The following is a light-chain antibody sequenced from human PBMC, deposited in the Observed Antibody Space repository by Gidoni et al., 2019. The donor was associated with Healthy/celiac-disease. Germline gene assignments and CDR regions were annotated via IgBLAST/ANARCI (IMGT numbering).Light chain of an antibody. CDR2: AAS. V-gene: IGKV1-27*01. Sequence: DIQMTQSPSSLSASVGDRVTITCRASQGISNYLAWYQQKPGKVPKLLIYAASTLQSGVPSTRFSGSGSGTDFTLTISSLQPEDVATYYCQKYNSAPQTFGQGTKLEIK. CDR3: QKYNSAPQT. CDR1: QGISNY. J-gene: IGKJ2*01.